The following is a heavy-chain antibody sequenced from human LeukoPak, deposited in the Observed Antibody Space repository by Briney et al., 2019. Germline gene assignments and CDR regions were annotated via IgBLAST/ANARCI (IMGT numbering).Heavy chain of an antibody. V-gene: IGHV4-59*01. J-gene: IGHJ4*02. CDR1: GGSISSYY. Sequence: SETLSLTCTLSGGSISSYYWSWIRPPPGKGLEWIGYLYYSGSTNYTPSLKSRVTISVDTSKNQFSLKLSSLTAADTAVYYCARASGWLPPTFDYWGQGTLVTVSS. D-gene: IGHD5-24*01. CDR3: ARASGWLPPTFDY. CDR2: LYYSGST.